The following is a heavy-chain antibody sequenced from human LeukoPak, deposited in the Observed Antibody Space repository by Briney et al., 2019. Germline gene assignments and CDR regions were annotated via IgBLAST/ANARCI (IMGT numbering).Heavy chain of an antibody. CDR3: ARGRRGSSGPWSWYLDL. CDR1: GFTLTNFD. V-gene: IGHV1-8*01. Sequence: ASVKVSCKASGFTLTNFDINWVRQATGQGLEWMGWMNSNTGNTGYAQEFQGRVTMTRDTSIGTAHMELTNLRSEDTAVYYCARGRRGSSGPWSWYLDLWGRGTLVTASS. CDR2: MNSNTGNT. J-gene: IGHJ2*01. D-gene: IGHD3-22*01.